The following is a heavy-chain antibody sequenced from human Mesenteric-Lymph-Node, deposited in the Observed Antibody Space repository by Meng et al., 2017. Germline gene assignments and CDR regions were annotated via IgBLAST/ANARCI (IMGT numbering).Heavy chain of an antibody. Sequence: SCKASGGTFSSYAMHWVRQAPGKGLEWVAVISYDGSNKYYADSVKGRFTISRDNSKNTLSLQMNSLSAEDTAVYYCAKDRWLQTPYYFDYWGQGTLVTVSS. D-gene: IGHD5-24*01. J-gene: IGHJ4*02. V-gene: IGHV3-30*04. CDR2: ISYDGSNK. CDR1: GGTFSSYA. CDR3: AKDRWLQTPYYFDY.